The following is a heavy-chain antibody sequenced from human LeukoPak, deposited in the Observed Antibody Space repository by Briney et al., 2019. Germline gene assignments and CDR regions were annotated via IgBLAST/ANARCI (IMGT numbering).Heavy chain of an antibody. V-gene: IGHV4-39*01. D-gene: IGHD2/OR15-2a*01. J-gene: IGHJ5*02. CDR1: GVSMSSSPYY. CDR2: IYDSGNT. CDR3: ARHDCDSSRCSVNWFDP. Sequence: SETLSLTCTVSGVSMSSSPYYWGRIRQPPGKGLEWIGTIYDSGNTNYNPSLRSRLTISVDTSRNQFSLKLSSVTAADTAVYYCARHDCDSSRCSVNWFDPWGQGTLVTASS.